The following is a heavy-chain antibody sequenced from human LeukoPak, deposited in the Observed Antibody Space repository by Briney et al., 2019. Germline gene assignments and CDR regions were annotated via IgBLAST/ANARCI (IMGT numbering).Heavy chain of an antibody. V-gene: IGHV1-24*01. CDR3: APLSSGYPGYFDY. CDR2: FDPEDGET. Sequence: ASVKVSCKVSGYTLTELSMHWVRQAPGKGLEWMGGFDPEDGETIYAQKFQGRVTMTEDTSTDTAHMELSSLRSEDTAVYYCAPLSSGYPGYFDYWGQGTLVTVSS. D-gene: IGHD3-22*01. J-gene: IGHJ4*02. CDR1: GYTLTELS.